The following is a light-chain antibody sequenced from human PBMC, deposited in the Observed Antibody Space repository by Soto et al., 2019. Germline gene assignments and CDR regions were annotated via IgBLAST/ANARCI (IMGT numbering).Light chain of an antibody. CDR2: AAS. V-gene: IGKV1-9*01. J-gene: IGKJ3*01. CDR3: QQLNSHPHT. Sequence: DIQVTQSPSFLSASVGDRAPITCRASQGVSSNSAWYQQKPGKAPKLLIYAASTLRSVVPSRFSGGGAATEFTLTISRLQPEDSATYCCQQLNSHPHTFGQGTKVDIK. CDR1: QGVSSN.